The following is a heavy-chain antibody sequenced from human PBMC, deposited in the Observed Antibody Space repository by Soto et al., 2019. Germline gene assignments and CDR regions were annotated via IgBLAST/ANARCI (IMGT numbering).Heavy chain of an antibody. Sequence: QVQVVQSGAEVKKPGSSVKVSCKASGGTFSSYALSWVRQAPGQGLEWMGGIIHIFGTANYAQKFQGRVTITADESTSTAYMELSSLRSDDTAVYYCATNPGPYYYGSGTPGSGYFQHWGQGTLVTLSS. CDR3: ATNPGPYYYGSGTPGSGYFQH. V-gene: IGHV1-69*01. CDR1: GGTFSSYA. J-gene: IGHJ1*01. CDR2: IIHIFGTA. D-gene: IGHD3-10*01.